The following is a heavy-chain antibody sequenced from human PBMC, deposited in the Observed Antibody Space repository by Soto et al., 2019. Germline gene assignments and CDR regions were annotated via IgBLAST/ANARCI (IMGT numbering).Heavy chain of an antibody. CDR2: ISRGSKYI. Sequence: PGGSLRLSCAASGFSFSTYSMNLVRQAPGKGLEWVSSISRGSKYIYSADSVRGRLTVSRDNAKNSLYLQMNSLRAEDTAVYYCARSGNYSDFDYWGQGTLVTVSS. CDR3: ARSGNYSDFDY. CDR1: GFSFSTYS. J-gene: IGHJ4*02. V-gene: IGHV3-21*01. D-gene: IGHD1-26*01.